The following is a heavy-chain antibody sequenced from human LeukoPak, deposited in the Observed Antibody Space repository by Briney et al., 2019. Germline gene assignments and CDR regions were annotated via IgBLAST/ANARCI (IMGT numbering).Heavy chain of an antibody. CDR2: ISGSGGST. CDR3: AKGGFGRSFDY. CDR1: GFTFSSHG. V-gene: IGHV3-23*01. D-gene: IGHD3-10*01. J-gene: IGHJ4*02. Sequence: GGTLRLSCAASGFTFSSHGMNWVRQAPGKGLEWVSVISGSGGSTYYVDSVQGRFTISRDNSKNTLFLQMDSLRAEDTAVYYCAKGGFGRSFDYWGQGTLVTVSS.